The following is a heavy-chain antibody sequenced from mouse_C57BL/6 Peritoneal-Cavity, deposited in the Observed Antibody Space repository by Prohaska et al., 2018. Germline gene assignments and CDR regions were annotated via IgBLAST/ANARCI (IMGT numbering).Heavy chain of an antibody. CDR2: INSDVSAI. V-gene: IGHV11-2*01. CDR1: GFTFSGFW. CDR3: MRYGNYWYFDV. Sequence: EVQLLETGGGLVQPGGSRGLSCEGSGFTFSGFWMSWVRQTPGKTLEWNGDINSDVSAINYAPSIKDRFTIFRDNDKSTLYLQMSNVRSEDTATYFCMRYGNYWYFDVWGTGTTVTVSS. D-gene: IGHD2-1*01. J-gene: IGHJ1*03.